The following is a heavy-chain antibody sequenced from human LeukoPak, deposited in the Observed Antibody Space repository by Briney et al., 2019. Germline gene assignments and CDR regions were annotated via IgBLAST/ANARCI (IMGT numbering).Heavy chain of an antibody. Sequence: SETLSLTCTVSGGSIDTYYWSWIRQPPGEGLEWIGYVYYSGSTKYNPSLKSRVTISVDTSKNQFSLNLTSVTAADTAVYHCARHLLRTGDSSWGQGTLVTVSS. CDR3: ARHLLRTGDSS. J-gene: IGHJ4*02. D-gene: IGHD7-27*01. CDR1: GGSIDTYY. V-gene: IGHV4-59*08. CDR2: VYYSGST.